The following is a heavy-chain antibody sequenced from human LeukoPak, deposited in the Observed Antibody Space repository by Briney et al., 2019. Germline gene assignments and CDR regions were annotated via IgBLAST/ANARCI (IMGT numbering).Heavy chain of an antibody. Sequence: GGSLRLSCAASGFTFSSYGIHWVRQAPGKGLEWVAFIRHDGSYRYYADPVKGRFTISRDNSKNTMYLQMNSLRAEDTAVYYCARGITAVVDNWFDPWGQGTLVTVSS. V-gene: IGHV3-30*02. CDR2: IRHDGSYR. CDR1: GFTFSSYG. CDR3: ARGITAVVDNWFDP. J-gene: IGHJ5*02. D-gene: IGHD6-13*01.